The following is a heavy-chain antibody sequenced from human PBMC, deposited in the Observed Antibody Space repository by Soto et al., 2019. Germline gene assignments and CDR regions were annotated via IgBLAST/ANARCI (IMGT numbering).Heavy chain of an antibody. Sequence: SQTLSLTCAISGDSVSINSAAWNWIRQSPSRGLEWLGRTYYRSKWYNDYAVSVKSRITINPDTSKNQFSLQLNSVTPEDTAVYYCARDIDDILTGYRYPNYYYYYGMDVWGQGTTVTVSS. D-gene: IGHD3-9*01. CDR3: ARDIDDILTGYRYPNYYYYYGMDV. CDR1: GDSVSINSAA. J-gene: IGHJ6*02. V-gene: IGHV6-1*01. CDR2: TYYRSKWYN.